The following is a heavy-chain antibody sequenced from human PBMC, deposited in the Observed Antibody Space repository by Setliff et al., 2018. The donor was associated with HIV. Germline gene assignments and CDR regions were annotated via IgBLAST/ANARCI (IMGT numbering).Heavy chain of an antibody. CDR2: INTSGTT. CDR3: ARQTYYYDNSGHNWFDP. V-gene: IGHV4-4*09. CDR1: GGSISSYY. D-gene: IGHD3-22*01. J-gene: IGHJ5*02. Sequence: SETLSLTCTVSGGSISSYYWSWIRQPPGKGLEWIGYINTSGTTNYNPSRKSRVTISVDTSKNQFSLKLSSVTAADTAVYFCARQTYYYDNSGHNWFDPWGQGTLVTVSS.